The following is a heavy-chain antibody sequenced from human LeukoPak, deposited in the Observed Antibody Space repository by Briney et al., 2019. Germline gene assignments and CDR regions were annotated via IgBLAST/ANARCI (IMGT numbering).Heavy chain of an antibody. CDR2: INPSGGST. Sequence: ASVKVSCKASGYTFTSYYMHWVRQAPGQGLEWTGIINPSGGSTSYAQKFQGRVTMTRDTSTSTVYMELSSLRSEDTAVYYCARDMTADCGGDCYPQYYFDYWGQGTLVTVSS. J-gene: IGHJ4*02. D-gene: IGHD2-21*02. CDR3: ARDMTADCGGDCYPQYYFDY. V-gene: IGHV1-46*01. CDR1: GYTFTSYY.